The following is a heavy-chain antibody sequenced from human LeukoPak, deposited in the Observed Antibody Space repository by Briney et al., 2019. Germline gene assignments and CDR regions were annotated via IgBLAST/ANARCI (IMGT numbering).Heavy chain of an antibody. V-gene: IGHV4-30-4*01. D-gene: IGHD3-22*01. CDR1: GGSISSGDYY. J-gene: IGHJ5*02. Sequence: PSETLSLTCTVSGGSISSGDYYWSWIRQPPGKGLEWIAYMYYSGSTYYTPSLKSRVTMSADTSKNQLSLKLSSVTAADTPVYYSARPYYYDSRIHPWGPGILVTVSS. CDR2: MYYSGST. CDR3: ARPYYYDSRIHP.